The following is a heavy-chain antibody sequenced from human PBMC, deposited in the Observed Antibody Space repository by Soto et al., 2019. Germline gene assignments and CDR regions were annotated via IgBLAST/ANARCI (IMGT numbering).Heavy chain of an antibody. CDR1: GYPFDMYG. Sequence: ASVKVSCKASGYPFDMYGINWVRQAPGQRLEWMGWISAYNGQTDYAQNFQGRVTMATDTSTNTAYMELRNLRSDGTAVYYCARDPQEFWSSYFFDPWGPGTPAPVSS. CDR2: ISAYNGQT. CDR3: ARDPQEFWSSYFFDP. D-gene: IGHD3-3*01. J-gene: IGHJ5*02. V-gene: IGHV1-18*01.